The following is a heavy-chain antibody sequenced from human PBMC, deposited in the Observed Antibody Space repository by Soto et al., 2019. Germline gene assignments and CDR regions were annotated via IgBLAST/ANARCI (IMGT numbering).Heavy chain of an antibody. D-gene: IGHD3-10*01. J-gene: IGHJ4*02. CDR2: IYHSGNT. V-gene: IGHV4-4*02. Sequence: PSETLSLTCAVSGGSISSSNWWSWVRQPPGKGLEWIGEIYHSGNTNYNPSLKSRVTMAVDKSRNQFSLKLGSVTAADTAVYYCARRWGEGRVDYWGQGTLVTVPQ. CDR3: ARRWGEGRVDY. CDR1: GGSISSSNW.